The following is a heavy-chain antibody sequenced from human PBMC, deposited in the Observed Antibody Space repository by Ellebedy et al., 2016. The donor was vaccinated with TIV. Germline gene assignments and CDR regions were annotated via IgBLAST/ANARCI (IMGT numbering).Heavy chain of an antibody. CDR1: GGSISSSSYY. Sequence: MPSETLSLTCTVSGGSISSSSYYWGWIRQPPGKGLEWIGSIYYSGSTYSNPSLKSRVTISVDTSKNQFSLKLSSVTAADTAVYYCARGAVTTVTARYYYYGMDVWGQGTTVTVSS. J-gene: IGHJ6*02. V-gene: IGHV4-39*01. CDR3: ARGAVTTVTARYYYYGMDV. CDR2: IYYSGST. D-gene: IGHD4-17*01.